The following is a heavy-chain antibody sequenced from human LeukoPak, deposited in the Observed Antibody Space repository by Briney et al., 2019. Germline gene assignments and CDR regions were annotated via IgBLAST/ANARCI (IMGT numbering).Heavy chain of an antibody. CDR2: ISSSGSTI. CDR1: GFTFSSYS. V-gene: IGHV3-48*04. Sequence: GGSLRLSCAASGFTFSSYSMNWVRQAPGKGLEWISYISSSGSTIDYADSVKGRFTISRDNAKNSLYLQMNSLRAEDTAVYYCAKDAVGGTAYYFDCWGQGTLVSVSS. CDR3: AKDAVGGTAYYFDC. D-gene: IGHD1-26*01. J-gene: IGHJ4*02.